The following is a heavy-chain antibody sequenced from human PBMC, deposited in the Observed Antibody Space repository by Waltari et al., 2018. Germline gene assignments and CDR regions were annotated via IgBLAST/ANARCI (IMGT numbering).Heavy chain of an antibody. CDR2: INPNSGGT. J-gene: IGHJ5*02. V-gene: IGHV1-2*06. CDR3: ARVAGTGGRNWFDT. D-gene: IGHD6-13*01. Sequence: QVQLVQSGSEVKKPAASVKVSCKASVYTFTGYYMHWLRPAPGQGLEWMGRINPNSGGTKYAQKFQGRVTMTRDTSISTAYMELSRLRSDDTAVYYCARVAGTGGRNWFDTWGQGTLVTVSS. CDR1: VYTFTGYY.